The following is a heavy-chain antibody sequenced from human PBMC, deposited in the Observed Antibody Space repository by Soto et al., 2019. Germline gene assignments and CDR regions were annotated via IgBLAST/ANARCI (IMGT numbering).Heavy chain of an antibody. D-gene: IGHD6-13*01. Sequence: QVQLVQSGAEVKKPGASVKVSCKASGYTFTGYYMHWVRQAPGQGLEWMGWINPNSGGTNYAQKCQGWVTMTRDTTISTAYMELSRLRSDDTALYYCARTIAAAGTGGGAFDIWGQGTMVTVSS. J-gene: IGHJ3*02. CDR2: INPNSGGT. CDR1: GYTFTGYY. CDR3: ARTIAAAGTGGGAFDI. V-gene: IGHV1-2*04.